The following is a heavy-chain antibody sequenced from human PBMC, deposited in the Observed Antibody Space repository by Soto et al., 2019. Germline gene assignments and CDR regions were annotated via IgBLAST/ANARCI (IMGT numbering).Heavy chain of an antibody. Sequence: QVQLQESGPGLVKPSETLSLTCTVSGGSINNDYWTWIRQPAGKGLEWIGRIYATGSTNYSPSLGSRVTMSVDTSKSQFSLKLSSVTAADTAVYYCAREYSVNYRTFDYWGQGTLVTVSS. CDR3: AREYSVNYRTFDY. CDR2: IYATGST. D-gene: IGHD1-26*01. CDR1: GGSINNDY. V-gene: IGHV4-4*07. J-gene: IGHJ4*02.